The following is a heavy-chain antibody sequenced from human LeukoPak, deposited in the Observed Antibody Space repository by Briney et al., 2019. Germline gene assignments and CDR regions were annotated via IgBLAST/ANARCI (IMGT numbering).Heavy chain of an antibody. CDR2: IYPGDSDT. J-gene: IGHJ3*02. V-gene: IGHV5-51*01. CDR3: ARPGAAGTMTVSFDI. Sequence: GESLKISFKGSGYSFTSYWIVWVRQMPGKGLEWMGSIYPGDSDTRYSPSFQGRVTISADKSISTAYLQWSSLEASDTAMYYCARPGAAGTMTVSFDIWGQGTMATVSS. D-gene: IGHD6-13*01. CDR1: GYSFTSYW.